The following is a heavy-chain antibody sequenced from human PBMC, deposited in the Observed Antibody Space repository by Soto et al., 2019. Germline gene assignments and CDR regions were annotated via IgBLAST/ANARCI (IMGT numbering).Heavy chain of an antibody. CDR2: IYPGDSDI. V-gene: IGHV5-51*01. Sequence: GESLKISCKGSGYSFTSYWIGWVRQMPGTGLEWMAIIYPGDSDIRYNPSFQGQVTISADKSISTAYLQWGSLKASDTAMYYCARQPSNGQWYVWGQGTTVTVSS. CDR1: GYSFTSYW. D-gene: IGHD6-19*01. J-gene: IGHJ6*02. CDR3: ARQPSNGQWYV.